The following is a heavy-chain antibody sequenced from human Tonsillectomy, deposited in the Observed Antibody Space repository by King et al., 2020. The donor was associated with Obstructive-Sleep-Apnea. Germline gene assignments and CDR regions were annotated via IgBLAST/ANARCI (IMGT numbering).Heavy chain of an antibody. J-gene: IGHJ4*02. CDR2: LNNTCGTT. CDR3: AKEPDGSGSYFADY. D-gene: IGHD3-10*01. V-gene: IGHV3-23*04. Sequence: VQLVESGGDLVQPGGSLRLSCAASGFTVNAYAMSWVRQAPGKGLEWVSTLNNTCGTTYYADSVRGRFTVSRDNSRNTLYLQMNSLRADDTAVYYCAKEPDGSGSYFADYWGQGTLVTVSS. CDR1: GFTVNAYA.